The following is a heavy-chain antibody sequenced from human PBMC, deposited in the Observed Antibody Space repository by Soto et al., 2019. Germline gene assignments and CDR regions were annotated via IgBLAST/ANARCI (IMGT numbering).Heavy chain of an antibody. D-gene: IGHD2-21*01. CDR3: ARDRVIRGSGPTYFDF. V-gene: IGHV3-33*01. J-gene: IGHJ4*01. CDR2: VWFDESSH. Sequence: PGGSLRLSCAASGCTCGDSGMHWVRQAPGKGLEWVAVVWFDESSHYYADSVKGRFTISRDNSLNTLYLQMNSLRVEDTAVYFCARDRVIRGSGPTYFDFWGQGTLVTVSS. CDR1: GCTCGDSG.